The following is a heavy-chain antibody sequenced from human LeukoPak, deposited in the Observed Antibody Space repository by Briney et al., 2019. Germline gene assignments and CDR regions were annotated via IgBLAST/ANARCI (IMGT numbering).Heavy chain of an antibody. CDR2: ISGSGGSK. V-gene: IGHV3-23*01. J-gene: IGHJ4*02. Sequence: GGSLRLSCAASGFTFSSYAMSWVRQAQGKGLEWVSAISGSGGSKYYADSGKGRFTISRDNSKNTLYLQMNSLRAEDTAVYYCAKVHVPSSIAALPGDYWGQGTLVTVSS. CDR1: GFTFSSYA. D-gene: IGHD6-6*01. CDR3: AKVHVPSSIAALPGDY.